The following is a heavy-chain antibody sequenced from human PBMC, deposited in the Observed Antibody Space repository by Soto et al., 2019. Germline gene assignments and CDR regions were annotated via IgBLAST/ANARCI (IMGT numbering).Heavy chain of an antibody. CDR1: GFTFSSYG. V-gene: IGHV3-30*18. J-gene: IGHJ6*02. D-gene: IGHD3-10*01. CDR3: AKVYAMVRGVEVSYYGMDV. Sequence: GGSLRLSCAASGFTFSSYGMHWVRQAPGKGLEWVAVISYDGSNKYYADSVKGRFTISRDNSKNTLYLQMNSLRAEDTAVYYCAKVYAMVRGVEVSYYGMDVWGQGTTVTVSS. CDR2: ISYDGSNK.